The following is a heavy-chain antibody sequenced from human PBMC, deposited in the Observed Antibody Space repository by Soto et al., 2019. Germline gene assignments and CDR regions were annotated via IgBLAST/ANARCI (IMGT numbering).Heavy chain of an antibody. CDR1: GYTFTSYA. Sequence: SGQVSVKASGYTFTSYAMHWVRQAPGQRLEWMGWINAGNGNTKYSQKFQGRVTITRDTSASTAYMELSSLRSEDTAVYYCARFIAVATAFDYWGQGTLVTVSS. D-gene: IGHD6-19*01. J-gene: IGHJ4*02. CDR2: INAGNGNT. V-gene: IGHV1-3*01. CDR3: ARFIAVATAFDY.